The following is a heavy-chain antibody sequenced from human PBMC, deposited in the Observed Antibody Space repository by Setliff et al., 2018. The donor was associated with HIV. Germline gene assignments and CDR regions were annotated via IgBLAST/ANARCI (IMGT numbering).Heavy chain of an antibody. CDR1: GGSISSGTYY. CDR3: NIYYYYYMDV. Sequence: SETLSLTCTVSGGSISSGTYYWSWIRQPAGKGLEWIGRIHTSGSTNYNPSLKSRVSISVDASKNQFSLKLKHVTAADTAVYYCNIYYYYYMDVWGKGTTVTVSS. CDR2: IHTSGST. J-gene: IGHJ6*03. V-gene: IGHV4-61*02.